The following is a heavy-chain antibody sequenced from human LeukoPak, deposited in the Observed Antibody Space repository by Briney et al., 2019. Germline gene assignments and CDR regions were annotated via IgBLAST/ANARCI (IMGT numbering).Heavy chain of an antibody. D-gene: IGHD3-10*01. CDR1: SYSISSGYY. V-gene: IGHV4-38-2*02. J-gene: IGHJ4*02. CDR3: ARIGSGYDY. CDR2: IYHTGST. Sequence: PSETLSLTCSVSSYSISSGYYWGWIRQPPGKGLEWIGSIYHTGSTYYNSSLKSRVTISVDTSKNQFSLKLSSVTAADTAVYYCARIGSGYDYWGQGTLVTVSS.